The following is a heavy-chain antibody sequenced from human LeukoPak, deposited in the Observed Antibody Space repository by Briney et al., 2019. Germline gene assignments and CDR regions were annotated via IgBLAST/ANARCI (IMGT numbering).Heavy chain of an antibody. D-gene: IGHD3-10*01. Sequence: KSSETLSLTCTVHGGSFRAYFWSWIRQAPGKGLEWIGEVNHSGDTNYNPSLKNRVTISSDTSKDQFSLRLSSVTAADTAIYYCARESNSYDSGTYAWFDFWGQGTLVTVSS. V-gene: IGHV4-34*01. J-gene: IGHJ4*02. CDR1: GGSFRAYF. CDR2: VNHSGDT. CDR3: ARESNSYDSGTYAWFDF.